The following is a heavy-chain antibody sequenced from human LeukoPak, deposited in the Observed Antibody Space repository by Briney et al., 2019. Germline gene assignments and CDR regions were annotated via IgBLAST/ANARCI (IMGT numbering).Heavy chain of an antibody. D-gene: IGHD3-22*01. Sequence: GRSLRLSCAASGFTFRSFGMHWVRQAPGKGLEWVAVISYDGRNKYYADSVKGRFIISRDNSKNTVFLQMNSLRPEDTAVYYCAKDLYDRSGDYYTIMDYWGQGTLVTVTS. CDR1: GFTFRSFG. V-gene: IGHV3-30*18. CDR3: AKDLYDRSGDYYTIMDY. J-gene: IGHJ4*02. CDR2: ISYDGRNK.